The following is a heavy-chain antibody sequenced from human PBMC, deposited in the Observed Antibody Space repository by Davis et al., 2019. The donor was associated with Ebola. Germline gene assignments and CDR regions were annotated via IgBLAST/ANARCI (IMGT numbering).Heavy chain of an antibody. CDR2: ISAYNGNT. D-gene: IGHD2-15*01. J-gene: IGHJ6*02. CDR1: GYTFTSYG. V-gene: IGHV1-18*01. Sequence: ASVKVSCKASGYTFTSYGISWVRQAPGQGLEWMGWISAYNGNTNYAQKLQGRVTMTTDTSTSTAYMELRSLRSDDTAVYYCARDRVVVVAATQDYYGMDVWGQGTTVTVSS. CDR3: ARDRVVVVAATQDYYGMDV.